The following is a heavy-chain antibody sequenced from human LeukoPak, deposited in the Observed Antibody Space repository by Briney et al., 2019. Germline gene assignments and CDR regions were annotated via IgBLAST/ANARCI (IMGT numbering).Heavy chain of an antibody. J-gene: IGHJ5*02. CDR3: AKGDTS. Sequence: PGGSLRLSCAASGFNFSNYDMHWVRQAPGKGLEWVAFIRYDGSDKYYADSVKGRFTISRDNPKNTLYLQMNGLRTDDTAVYYCAKGDTSWGQGTLVTVSS. V-gene: IGHV3-30*02. CDR2: IRYDGSDK. D-gene: IGHD2-21*02. CDR1: GFNFSNYD.